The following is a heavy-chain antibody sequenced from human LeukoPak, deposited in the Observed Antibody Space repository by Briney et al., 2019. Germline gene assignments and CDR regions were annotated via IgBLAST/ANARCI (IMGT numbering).Heavy chain of an antibody. CDR2: IYYTGST. D-gene: IGHD3-22*01. V-gene: IGHV4-59*01. Sequence: SETLSLTCAVSGGSISSYYWSWVRQPPGKGLEWIGFIYYTGSTNYNPSLKSRVTISVDTSKNQFSLRLNSVTAADTAVYYCASNPTYYYDSSGYYYGYWGQGTLVTVSS. CDR1: GGSISSYY. J-gene: IGHJ4*02. CDR3: ASNPTYYYDSSGYYYGY.